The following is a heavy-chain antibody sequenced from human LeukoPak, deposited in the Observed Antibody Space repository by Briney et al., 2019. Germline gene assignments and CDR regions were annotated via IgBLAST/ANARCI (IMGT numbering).Heavy chain of an antibody. CDR1: GYTFTGYY. V-gene: IGHV1-2*02. J-gene: IGHJ6*03. CDR2: INPNSGGT. Sequence: ASVKVSCKASGYTFTGYYMHWVRQAPGQGLEWMGWINPNSGGTNYAQKFQGRVTMTRDTSISTAYMELSRLRSDDTAVHYCATAANYYYYMDVWGKGTTVTISS. CDR3: ATAANYYYYMDV.